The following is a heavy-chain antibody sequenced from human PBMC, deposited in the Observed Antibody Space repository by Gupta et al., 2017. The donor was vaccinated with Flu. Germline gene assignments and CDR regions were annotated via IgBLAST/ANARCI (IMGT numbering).Heavy chain of an antibody. CDR1: VGSIGSISYY. CDR3: ARVTAVAGNLLPRVFDY. V-gene: IGHV4-39*01. D-gene: IGHD6-19*01. Sequence: QLHCQSPAPGRVNPSETRSLTCTVPVGSIGSISYYWGWIRQPPGKGLEWIGSIYYSGTTYYTPSLKRRVTISVDTSKNQFSLKLSSVTAADTAVYYCARVTAVAGNLLPRVFDYWGQGTLVTVSS. CDR2: IYYSGTT. J-gene: IGHJ4*02.